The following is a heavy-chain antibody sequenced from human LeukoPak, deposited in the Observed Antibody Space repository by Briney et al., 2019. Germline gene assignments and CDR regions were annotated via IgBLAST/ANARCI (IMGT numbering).Heavy chain of an antibody. Sequence: SETLSLTCTVSGVSISSYYWSWIRQPAGKGLEWIGRIYTSGSTNYNPSLKSRVTMSVDTSKNQFSLTLSSVTAADTAVYYCAREGYSSWGIYYYYMDVWGKGTTVTVSS. D-gene: IGHD6-13*01. CDR2: IYTSGST. J-gene: IGHJ6*03. CDR3: AREGYSSWGIYYYYMDV. V-gene: IGHV4-4*07. CDR1: GVSISSYY.